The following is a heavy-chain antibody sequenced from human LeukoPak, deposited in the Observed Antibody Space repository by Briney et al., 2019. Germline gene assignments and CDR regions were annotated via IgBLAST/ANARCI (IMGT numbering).Heavy chain of an antibody. D-gene: IGHD2-8*01. CDR2: INPNSGGT. V-gene: IGHV1-2*02. J-gene: IGHJ4*02. CDR3: ARVLVRGDPDFDY. CDR1: GCTFTGYY. Sequence: ASVKVSCKASGCTFTGYYMHWVRQAPGQGLEWMGWINPNSGGTNYAQKFQGRVTMTRDTSISTAYMELSRLRSDDTAVYYCARVLVRGDPDFDYWGQGTLVTVSS.